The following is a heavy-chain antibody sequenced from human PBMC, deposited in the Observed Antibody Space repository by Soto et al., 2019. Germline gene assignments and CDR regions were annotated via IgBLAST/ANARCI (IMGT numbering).Heavy chain of an antibody. CDR1: GFTFSSYW. CDR3: ARVKEVPAAIMSNYMDV. J-gene: IGHJ6*03. D-gene: IGHD2-2*01. V-gene: IGHV3-7*01. CDR2: IKQDGSEK. Sequence: GGSLRLSCAASGFTFSSYWMSWVRQAPGKGLEWVANIKQDGSEKYYVDSVKGRFTISRDNAKNSLYLQMNSLRAEDTAVYYCARVKEVPAAIMSNYMDVWGKGTTVTVSS.